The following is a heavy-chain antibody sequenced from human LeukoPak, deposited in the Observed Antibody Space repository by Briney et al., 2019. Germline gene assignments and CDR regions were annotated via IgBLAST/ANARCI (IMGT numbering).Heavy chain of an antibody. CDR2: SYTGGST. Sequence: SQTLSLTCTVSGYSISSGSYYRGWLRQPAGMGLEWIGRSYTGGSTNYNPSLKSRVTISVDTSKNQFSLKLSSVTAAVTAVYYCARDGDYEGFDYWGQGTLVTVSS. CDR1: GYSISSGSYY. V-gene: IGHV4-61*02. CDR3: ARDGDYEGFDY. D-gene: IGHD4-17*01. J-gene: IGHJ4*02.